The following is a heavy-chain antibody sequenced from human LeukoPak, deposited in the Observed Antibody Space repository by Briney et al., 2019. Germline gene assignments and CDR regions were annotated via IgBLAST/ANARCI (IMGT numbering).Heavy chain of an antibody. Sequence: ASVKVSCKASGYTFSSYTISWVRQVPGQGLEWMGWISPYYGDTNYAQQLQGRVTMTTDTSTSTAYMELRSLRSDDTAVYYCAREAYYYDNSGYYWNYWGQGTLVTVSS. J-gene: IGHJ4*02. D-gene: IGHD3-22*01. V-gene: IGHV1-18*01. CDR2: ISPYYGDT. CDR1: GYTFSSYT. CDR3: AREAYYYDNSGYYWNY.